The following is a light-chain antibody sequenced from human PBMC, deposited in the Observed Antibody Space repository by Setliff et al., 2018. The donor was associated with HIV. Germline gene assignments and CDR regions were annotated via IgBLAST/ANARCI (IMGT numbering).Light chain of an antibody. Sequence: QSVLTQPASVSGSPGQSITISCTGTSSDVGGYNYVSGYQQHPGKAPKVIIYEVNNRPSGVSNRFSGSKSGNTASLTISGLQAEDEADYYCSSYTSRNILYVCGTGTKVTVL. J-gene: IGLJ1*01. CDR2: EVN. CDR3: SSYTSRNILYV. CDR1: SSDVGGYNY. V-gene: IGLV2-14*01.